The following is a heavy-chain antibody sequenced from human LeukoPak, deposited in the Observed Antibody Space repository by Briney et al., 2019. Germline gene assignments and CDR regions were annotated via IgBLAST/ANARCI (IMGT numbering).Heavy chain of an antibody. CDR3: ARGRVSSSSWSSTYYYYFYMDV. CDR1: GESISIHY. D-gene: IGHD6-13*01. J-gene: IGHJ6*03. CDR2: IDHTGST. Sequence: SETLSLTCSVAGESISIHYWSWIRQPPRKGLEWIGYIDHTGSTNYNPSLNSRVTISRDTSKNHCSLELSSVTAADTAVYFCARGRVSSSSWSSTYYYYFYMDVWGKGTTVTVSS. V-gene: IGHV4-59*11.